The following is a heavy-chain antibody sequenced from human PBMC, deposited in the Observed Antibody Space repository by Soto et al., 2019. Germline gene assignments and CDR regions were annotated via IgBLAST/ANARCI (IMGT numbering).Heavy chain of an antibody. J-gene: IGHJ4*02. CDR3: ARKAVGATETFDY. CDR2: INPNSGGT. Sequence: ASVKVSCKASGYTFTGYYMHWVRQAPGQELEWMGWINPNSGGTNYAQKFQGRVTMTRGTSISTAYMELSRLRSDDTAVYYCARKAVGATETFDYWGQGTLVTVSS. V-gene: IGHV1-2*02. CDR1: GYTFTGYY. D-gene: IGHD1-26*01.